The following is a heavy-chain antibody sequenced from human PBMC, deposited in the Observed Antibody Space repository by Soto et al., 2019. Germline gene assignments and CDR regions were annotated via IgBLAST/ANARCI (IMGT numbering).Heavy chain of an antibody. J-gene: IGHJ4*02. V-gene: IGHV1-69*12. D-gene: IGHD3-9*01. CDR1: GGNFNSYG. Sequence: QVHLVQSGTEARKPGSSVNVSCETSGGNFNSYGFNWVRQVPGQRLEWMGGIIPMFGIVKVGQIVQPRVAFIEDHSTGKVYMELTRLRPEDTAVYYCAGEVGGTGLQFWGQGTLVIVSS. CDR3: AGEVGGTGLQF. CDR2: IIPMFGIV.